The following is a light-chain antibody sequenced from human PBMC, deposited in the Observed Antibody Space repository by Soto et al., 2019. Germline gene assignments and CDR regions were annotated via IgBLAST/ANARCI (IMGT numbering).Light chain of an antibody. V-gene: IGLV2-14*01. CDR1: SSDVGRYNY. Sequence: QSALTQPASVSGSPGQSITISCAGTSSDVGRYNYVSWYQQHPGEAPKLLIYEVSNRPSGISHRFSGSKSGNTASLTISGLQGEDEGDYYCSSSTTTAALAVFGGGTKLTVL. CDR3: SSSTTTAALAV. CDR2: EVS. J-gene: IGLJ3*02.